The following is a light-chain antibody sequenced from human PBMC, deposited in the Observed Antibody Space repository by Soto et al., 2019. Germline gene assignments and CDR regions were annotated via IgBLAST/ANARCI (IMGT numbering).Light chain of an antibody. V-gene: IGLV1-40*01. CDR1: SSNIGAGYD. CDR2: GST. Sequence: QSVLSQPPSVSGAPGQRVTISCTGSSSNIGAGYDALWFQQVPGTAPKLLIYGSTNRPSGVPDRFSGSKSGTSASLAITGLQAEDEADYYCQSYDSSLGGNYVFGTGTKVTVL. CDR3: QSYDSSLGGNYV. J-gene: IGLJ1*01.